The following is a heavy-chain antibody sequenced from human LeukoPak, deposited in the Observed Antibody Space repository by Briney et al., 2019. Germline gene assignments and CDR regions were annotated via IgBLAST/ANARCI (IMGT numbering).Heavy chain of an antibody. CDR3: ARLARWRFDY. CDR1: GFTVSRNY. CDR2: IYSGDTT. D-gene: IGHD4-23*01. Sequence: GGSLRLSCAGSGFTVSRNYMSWVRQAPGKGLEWVSVIYSGDTTNYADSVKGRFTISRHNSKNTLYLQMNSLRPEDTAVYYCARLARWRFDYWGQGTLVTVSS. J-gene: IGHJ4*02. V-gene: IGHV3-53*04.